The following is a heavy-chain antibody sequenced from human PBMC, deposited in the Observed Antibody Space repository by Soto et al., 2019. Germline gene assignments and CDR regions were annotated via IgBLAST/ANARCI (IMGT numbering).Heavy chain of an antibody. CDR1: GDSVSSNSAA. CDR3: AREVGIAAPGSGSPIYYYYGMDV. J-gene: IGHJ6*02. D-gene: IGHD6-13*01. Sequence: SQTLSLTCAISGDSVSSNSAAWNWIRQSPSRGLEWLGRTYYRSKWYNDYAVSVKSRITINPDTSKNQFSLQLNSVTPEDTAVYYCAREVGIAAPGSGSPIYYYYGMDVWGHGTTVTVSS. V-gene: IGHV6-1*01. CDR2: TYYRSKWYN.